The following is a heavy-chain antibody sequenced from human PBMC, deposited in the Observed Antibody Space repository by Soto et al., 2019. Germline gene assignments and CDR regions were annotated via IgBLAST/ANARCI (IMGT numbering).Heavy chain of an antibody. J-gene: IGHJ4*02. CDR2: FDPEDGET. V-gene: IGHV1-24*01. CDR3: ETDLGGEYSSSSCYY. D-gene: IGHD6-6*01. CDR1: GYTLTELS. Sequence: ASVKVSCKVSGYTLTELSMHWVRQAPGEGLEWMGGFDPEDGETIYAQKFQGRVTMTEDTSTDTAYMEMSSLRSEDTALYYCETDLGGEYSSSSCYYWGQGTLVTVSS.